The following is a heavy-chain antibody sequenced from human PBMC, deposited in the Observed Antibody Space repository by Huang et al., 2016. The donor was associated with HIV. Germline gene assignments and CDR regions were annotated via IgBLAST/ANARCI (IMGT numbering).Heavy chain of an antibody. V-gene: IGHV4-34*01. J-gene: IGHJ4*02. Sequence: QVQLQQWGAGLLKPSETLSLTCAVDGGSFSGYYWSWIRQPPGKGLEWIGEINHSRSTNYNPSLKSRVTISVDTSKNQFSLKLSSVTAADTAVYYCAREGRSGWENLDYWGQGTLVTVSS. CDR3: AREGRSGWENLDY. D-gene: IGHD6-19*01. CDR2: INHSRST. CDR1: GGSFSGYY.